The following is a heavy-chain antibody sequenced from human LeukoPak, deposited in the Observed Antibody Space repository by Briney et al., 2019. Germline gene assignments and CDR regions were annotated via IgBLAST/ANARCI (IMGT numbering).Heavy chain of an antibody. CDR1: GFTFCSYS. Sequence: GGALRLSCAPSGFTFCSYSINWGRQAPGKGREWVSSISSSSSYIYYADSVKGRFTISRDNAKNSLYLQMNSLRAEDTAVYYCARSDCSSTSCYSTFDYWGQGTLVTVSS. D-gene: IGHD2-2*02. CDR2: ISSSSSYI. V-gene: IGHV3-21*01. J-gene: IGHJ4*02. CDR3: ARSDCSSTSCYSTFDY.